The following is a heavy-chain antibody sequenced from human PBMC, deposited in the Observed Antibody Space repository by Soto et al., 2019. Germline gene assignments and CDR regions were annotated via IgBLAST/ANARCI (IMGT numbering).Heavy chain of an antibody. D-gene: IGHD3-9*01. Sequence: PGGSLRLSCGPSGFSISNHEMDWVRQAPGKGIEWVSYSDRSGRAIYYADTVKDRFIISRDNAKNTLYLQMNGLTAEDTAIYYCARDLTGHAMDVWGQGTTVTVSS. CDR3: ARDLTGHAMDV. V-gene: IGHV3-48*03. J-gene: IGHJ6*02. CDR1: GFSISNHE. CDR2: SDRSGRAI.